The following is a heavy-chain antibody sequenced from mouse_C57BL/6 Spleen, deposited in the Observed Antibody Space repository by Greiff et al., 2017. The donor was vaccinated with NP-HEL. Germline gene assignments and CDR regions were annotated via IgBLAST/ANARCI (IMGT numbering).Heavy chain of an antibody. CDR2: ISSGSSTI. CDR3: ARGGSSYEAWFAY. V-gene: IGHV5-17*01. J-gene: IGHJ3*01. CDR1: GFTFSDYG. Sequence: EVKLQESGGGLVKPGGSLKLSCAASGFTFSDYGMHWVRQAPEKGLEWVAYISSGSSTIYYADTVKGRFTISRDNAKNTLFLQMTSLRSEDRAMDFCARGGSSYEAWFAYWGQGALVTVSA. D-gene: IGHD1-1*01.